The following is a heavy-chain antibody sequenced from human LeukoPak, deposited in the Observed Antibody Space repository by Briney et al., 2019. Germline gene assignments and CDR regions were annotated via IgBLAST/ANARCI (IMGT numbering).Heavy chain of an antibody. CDR3: AKDQRSSGYYSTFDY. D-gene: IGHD3-22*01. CDR1: GFTFSGYA. CDR2: ISGSGGST. J-gene: IGHJ4*02. Sequence: GGSLRLSCAASGFTFSGYAMSWVRQAPGKGLEWVSAISGSGGSTYYADSVKGRFTISRDNSKNTLYLQMNSLRAEDTAVYYCAKDQRSSGYYSTFDYWGQGTLVTVSS. V-gene: IGHV3-23*01.